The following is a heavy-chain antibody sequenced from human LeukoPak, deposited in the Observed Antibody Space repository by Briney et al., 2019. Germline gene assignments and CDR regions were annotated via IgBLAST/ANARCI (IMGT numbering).Heavy chain of an antibody. CDR2: IYYSGST. Sequence: SETLSLTGTVSGGSISSYYWSWIRQPPGKGLEWVGYIYYSGSTNYNPSLKSRVTISVDTSKNQFSLKLSSVTAADTAVYYCARDGYSGYGLDRATINAFDIWGQGTMVTVSS. J-gene: IGHJ3*02. CDR3: ARDGYSGYGLDRATINAFDI. D-gene: IGHD5-12*01. CDR1: GGSISSYY. V-gene: IGHV4-59*12.